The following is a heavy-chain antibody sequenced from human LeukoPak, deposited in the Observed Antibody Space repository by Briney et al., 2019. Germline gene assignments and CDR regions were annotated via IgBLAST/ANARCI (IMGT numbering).Heavy chain of an antibody. Sequence: ASVKVSCKTSGYTFTSYAISWVRQAPGQGLEWMGWISLYNGNTNYAQKLQGRVTMTTDTSTNTAYMELRSLRSDDTAVYYCARRLGDAFDIWGQGTMVTVSS. D-gene: IGHD6-19*01. CDR2: ISLYNGNT. V-gene: IGHV1-18*01. J-gene: IGHJ3*02. CDR1: GYTFTSYA. CDR3: ARRLGDAFDI.